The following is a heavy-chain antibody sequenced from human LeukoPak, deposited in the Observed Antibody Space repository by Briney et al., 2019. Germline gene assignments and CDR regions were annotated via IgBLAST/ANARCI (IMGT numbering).Heavy chain of an antibody. CDR3: AELGITMIGGV. V-gene: IGHV3-48*03. D-gene: IGHD3-10*02. CDR1: GFTFSSYW. CDR2: ISSSGSTI. Sequence: GGSLRLSCGASGFTFSSYWMTWVRQAPGKGLEWVSYISSSGSTIYYADSVKGRFTISRDNAKNSLYLQMNSLRAEDTAVYYCAELGITMIGGVWGKGTTVTISS. J-gene: IGHJ6*04.